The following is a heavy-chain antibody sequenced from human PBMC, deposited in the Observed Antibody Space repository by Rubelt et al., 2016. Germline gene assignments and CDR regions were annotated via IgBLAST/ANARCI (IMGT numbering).Heavy chain of an antibody. CDR3: ARDDCSSTSCSPQG. CDR2: IIHILDIA. CDR1: GGTFSSYP. V-gene: IGHV1-69*04. D-gene: IGHD2-2*01. J-gene: IGHJ4*02. Sequence: QAQLVQSGAEVKKPGSSVKVSCKASGGTFSSYPISWVRQTPGQGLEWMGRIIHILDIANYEQKFQGRVTITADKSTSTAYMELSSLRSEDTAVYYCARDDCSSTSCSPQGWGQGTLVTVSS.